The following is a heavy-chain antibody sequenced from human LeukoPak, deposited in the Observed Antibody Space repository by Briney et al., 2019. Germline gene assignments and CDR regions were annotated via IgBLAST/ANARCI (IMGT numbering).Heavy chain of an antibody. CDR2: ISYDGSNK. D-gene: IGHD3-10*01. CDR3: ARCPGAIDY. CDR1: GFTFSSYA. J-gene: IGHJ4*02. Sequence: GGSLRLSCAASGFTFSSYAMHWVRQAPGKGLEWVAVISYDGSNKYYADSVKGRFTISRDNSKNTLYLQMNSLRAEDTAVYYCARCPGAIDYWGQGTLVTVSS. V-gene: IGHV3-30*14.